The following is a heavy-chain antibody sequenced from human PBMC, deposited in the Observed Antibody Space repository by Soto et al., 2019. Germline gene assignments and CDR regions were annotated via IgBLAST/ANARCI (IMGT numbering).Heavy chain of an antibody. V-gene: IGHV3-7*05. CDR1: GFTFSTYW. Sequence: PGGSLRLSCAASGFTFSTYWMSWVRQTPGKGLEWVANINEDGSERYYVDSVKGRFTISRDNAKNSLYLQMNSLRGEDTAVYYCARIYRDYFDYWGQGTLVTVSS. J-gene: IGHJ4*02. CDR3: ARIYRDYFDY. D-gene: IGHD2-2*02. CDR2: INEDGSER.